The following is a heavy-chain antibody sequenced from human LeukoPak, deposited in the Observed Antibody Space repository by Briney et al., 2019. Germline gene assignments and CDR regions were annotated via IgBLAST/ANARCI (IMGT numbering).Heavy chain of an antibody. V-gene: IGHV3-74*01. J-gene: IGHJ4*02. Sequence: GGSLRLSCAASGFTFSRYWMHWVRQAPGTGLVWVSRIHNDGSSTSYADSVKGRFTISRDNAKNTVYLQMNSLRVEDTAVYYCAKVDTWTRFDYWGQGTLVTVSS. CDR2: IHNDGSST. CDR3: AKVDTWTRFDY. CDR1: GFTFSRYW. D-gene: IGHD1-1*01.